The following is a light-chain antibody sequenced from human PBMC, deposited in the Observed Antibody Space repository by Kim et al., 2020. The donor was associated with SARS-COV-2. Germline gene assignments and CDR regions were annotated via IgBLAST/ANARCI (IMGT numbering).Light chain of an antibody. CDR2: WAS. Sequence: AINCKSSQSVLYSSNNKNYLAWYQQKPGQPPKLLIYWASTRESGVPDRFSGSGSGTDFTLTISSLQAEDMAVYYCQQYYSTLSLTFGGGTKVDIK. J-gene: IGKJ4*01. CDR1: QSVLYSSNNKNY. V-gene: IGKV4-1*01. CDR3: QQYYSTLSLT.